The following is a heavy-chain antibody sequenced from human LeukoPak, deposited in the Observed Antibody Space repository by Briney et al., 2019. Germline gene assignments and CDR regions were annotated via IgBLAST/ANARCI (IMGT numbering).Heavy chain of an antibody. J-gene: IGHJ4*02. CDR1: GGSISNSSYY. CDR2: MYYSGST. Sequence: PSETLSLTCTVSGGSISNSSYYWGWIRQPPGKGLEWIGSMYYSGSTYYNPSLKSRVTMSVDTSKNQFSLKLSSVTAADTAVYYCARVGGYCSSTSCFYFDYWGQGTLVTVSS. V-gene: IGHV4-39*07. D-gene: IGHD2-2*01. CDR3: ARVGGYCSSTSCFYFDY.